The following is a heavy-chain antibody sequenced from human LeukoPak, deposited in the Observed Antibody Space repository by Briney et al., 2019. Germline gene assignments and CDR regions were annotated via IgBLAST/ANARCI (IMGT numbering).Heavy chain of an antibody. CDR3: ARGPDGYYYGSGRLNDAFDI. CDR2: IIPIFGTA. V-gene: IGHV1-69*05. D-gene: IGHD3-10*01. CDR1: GGTFSSYA. Sequence: ASVKVSCKASGGTFSSYAISWVRQAPGQGLEWMGGIIPIFGTANYAQKFQGRVTITTDESTSTAYMELSSLRSEDTAVYYCARGPDGYYYGSGRLNDAFDIWGQGTMVTVFS. J-gene: IGHJ3*02.